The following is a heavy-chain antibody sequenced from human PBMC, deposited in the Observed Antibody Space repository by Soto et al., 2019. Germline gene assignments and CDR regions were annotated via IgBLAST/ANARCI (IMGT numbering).Heavy chain of an antibody. D-gene: IGHD2-21*01. Sequence: ETLSLTCTVSGGSISGYYWTWIRQPAGKGLEWIGRMSISGTTNRNPSLKSRVTMSVDTSKNHFSLRLSSVTAADTAVYYCARVGMIGTVLGSWFDPWGQGTLVTVSS. CDR2: MSISGTT. V-gene: IGHV4-4*07. J-gene: IGHJ5*02. CDR1: GGSISGYY. CDR3: ARVGMIGTVLGSWFDP.